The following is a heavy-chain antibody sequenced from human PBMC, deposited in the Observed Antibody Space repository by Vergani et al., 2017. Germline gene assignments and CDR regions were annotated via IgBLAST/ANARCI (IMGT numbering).Heavy chain of an antibody. CDR3: TRGLRGYQLLQLWFDP. V-gene: IGHV3-49*03. Sequence: EVQLVESGGGLVQPGRSLRLSCTASGFTFGDYAMSWFRQAPGKGLEWVGFIRSKAYGGTTEYAASVKGRFTISRDDSKSIAYLQMNSLKTEATAVYYCTRGLRGYQLLQLWFDPWGQGTLVTVSS. CDR2: IRSKAYGGTT. CDR1: GFTFGDYA. J-gene: IGHJ5*02. D-gene: IGHD2-2*01.